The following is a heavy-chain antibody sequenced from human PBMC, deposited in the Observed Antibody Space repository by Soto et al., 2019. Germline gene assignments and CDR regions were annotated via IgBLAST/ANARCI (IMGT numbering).Heavy chain of an antibody. CDR3: ARMEQQLDQYYYGMDV. CDR1: GGSFSTYG. V-gene: IGHV1-18*01. D-gene: IGHD6-13*01. Sequence: GASVKVSCKASGGSFSTYGINWVRLAPGQGLEWMGWISAYNGNTNYAQKLQGRVTMTTDTSTSTAYMELRSLRSDDTAVYYCARMEQQLDQYYYGMDVWGQGTTVTVSS. CDR2: ISAYNGNT. J-gene: IGHJ6*02.